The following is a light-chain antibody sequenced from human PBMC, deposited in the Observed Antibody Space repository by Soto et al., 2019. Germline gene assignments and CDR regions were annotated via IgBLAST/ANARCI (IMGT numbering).Light chain of an antibody. CDR2: AAS. CDR3: HPSYSTIT. J-gene: IGKJ5*01. V-gene: IGKV1-27*01. CDR1: LAISNY. Sequence: DRVTITLRASLAISNYLAWYQQKPGKIPNLLIYAASTLQAGVPSRFSGSGSGTDFTLTISSLQPEDFATYYWHPSYSTITSGQRRIPEIK.